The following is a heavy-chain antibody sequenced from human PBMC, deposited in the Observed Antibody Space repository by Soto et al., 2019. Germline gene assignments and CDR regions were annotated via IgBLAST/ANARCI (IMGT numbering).Heavy chain of an antibody. CDR1: GYSFTSYW. CDR2: IYPGDSDT. V-gene: IGHV5-51*01. CDR3: ARGVMMGELGGEKYNWFDP. D-gene: IGHD1-26*01. Sequence: PGESLKISCKGSGYSFTSYWIGWVRQMPGKGLEWMGIIYPGDSDTRYSPSFQGQVTISADKSISTAYLQWSSLKASDTAMYYCARGVMMGELGGEKYNWFDPWGQGTLVTVSS. J-gene: IGHJ5*02.